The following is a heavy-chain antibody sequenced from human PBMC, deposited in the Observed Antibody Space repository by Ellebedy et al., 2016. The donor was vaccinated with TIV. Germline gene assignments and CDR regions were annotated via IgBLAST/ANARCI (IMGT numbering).Heavy chain of an antibody. J-gene: IGHJ4*02. Sequence: GESLKIPCAASGLTFSSHAMSWVRQAPGKGLEWVSSITESGGNTYYADSVKGRFTISRDNSKNTLSLQMSNLRAEDTAVYYCVRDAADNGGKFDYWGQGALVTVSS. V-gene: IGHV3-23*01. CDR2: ITESGGNT. D-gene: IGHD4-23*01. CDR1: GLTFSSHA. CDR3: VRDAADNGGKFDY.